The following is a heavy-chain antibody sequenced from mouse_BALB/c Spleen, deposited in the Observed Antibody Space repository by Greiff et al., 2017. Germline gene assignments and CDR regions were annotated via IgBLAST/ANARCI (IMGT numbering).Heavy chain of an antibody. V-gene: IGHV5-6-4*01. Sequence: EVQLVESGGGLVKPGGSLKLSCAASGFTFSGYTMSWVRQTPEKRLEWVATISSGGSYTYYPDSVKGRFTISRDNAKNTLYLQMSSLKSEDTAMYYCTRDRNYGDYAMDYWGQGTSVTVSS. CDR2: ISSGGSYT. CDR3: TRDRNYGDYAMDY. J-gene: IGHJ4*01. CDR1: GFTFSGYT. D-gene: IGHD2-1*01.